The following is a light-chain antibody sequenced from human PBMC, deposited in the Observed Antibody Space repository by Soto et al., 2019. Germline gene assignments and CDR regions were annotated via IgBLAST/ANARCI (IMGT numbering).Light chain of an antibody. CDR2: GAS. CDR1: QSVSSN. CDR3: QQYDNWPT. Sequence: EIVMTQSPATLSVSPGERATLSCRASQSVSSNLAWYQQKPGQAPRLLIYGASTRATGIPARFGGSGSGTEFTLTISSLQPEDFAVYYCQQYDNWPTFGGGTKVEIK. V-gene: IGKV3-15*01. J-gene: IGKJ4*01.